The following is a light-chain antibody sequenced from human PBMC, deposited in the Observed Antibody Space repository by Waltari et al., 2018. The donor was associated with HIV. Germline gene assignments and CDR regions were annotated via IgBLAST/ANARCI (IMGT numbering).Light chain of an antibody. V-gene: IGKV1-13*02. CDR3: QQCSPYPMFT. CDR1: QGLTSA. J-gene: IGKJ2*01. CDR2: DVS. Sequence: GARVTFTCGASQGLTSAVAWYQQKPGKPPRLLIIDVSTLDTGVPSRFSGSASGSAFTLSISSLQPEDSATYYCQQCSPYPMFTFGQGTKLEI.